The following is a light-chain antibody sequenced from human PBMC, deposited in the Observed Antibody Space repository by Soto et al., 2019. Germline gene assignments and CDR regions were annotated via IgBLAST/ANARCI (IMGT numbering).Light chain of an antibody. V-gene: IGLV1-44*01. J-gene: IGLJ1*01. Sequence: QSVLTQPPSASGTPGQRVTISCSGSSSNIGSNTVNWYQHLPGTAPNLLIYSSNRRPSGVPDRFSASKSGTSASLAISGLQSGDEADYFCAAWDDSLNGYVFGTGTKVTVL. CDR1: SSNIGSNT. CDR3: AAWDDSLNGYV. CDR2: SSN.